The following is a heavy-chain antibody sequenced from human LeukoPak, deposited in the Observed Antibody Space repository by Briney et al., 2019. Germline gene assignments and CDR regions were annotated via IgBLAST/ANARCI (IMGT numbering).Heavy chain of an antibody. CDR3: ARHYNYYDSSGYYLPDY. V-gene: IGHV5-51*01. J-gene: IGHJ4*02. CDR2: IYPGDSDT. Sequence: GESLKISCKGSGYSLTSYWIGWVRQMPGKGLEWMGIIYPGDSDTRYSPSFQGQVTISADKSISTAYLQWSSLKASDTAMYYCARHYNYYDSSGYYLPDYWGQGTLVTVSS. D-gene: IGHD3-22*01. CDR1: GYSLTSYW.